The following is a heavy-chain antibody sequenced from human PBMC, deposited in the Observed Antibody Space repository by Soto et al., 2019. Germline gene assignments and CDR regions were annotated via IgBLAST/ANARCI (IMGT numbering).Heavy chain of an antibody. CDR3: AKDKSRVVVVRYFDY. D-gene: IGHD3-22*01. Sequence: PGGSLRLSCAASGFTFSSYAMSWVRQAPGKGLEWVSAISGSGGSTYYADSVKGRFTISRDNSKSTLYLQMNSLRAEDTAVYYCAKDKSRVVVVRYFDYWGQGTLVTVSS. CDR2: ISGSGGST. J-gene: IGHJ4*02. V-gene: IGHV3-23*01. CDR1: GFTFSSYA.